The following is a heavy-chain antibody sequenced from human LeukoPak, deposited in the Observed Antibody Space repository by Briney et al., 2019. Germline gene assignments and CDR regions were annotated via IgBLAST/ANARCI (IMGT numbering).Heavy chain of an antibody. Sequence: GGSLRLSCAASGFTFSSYNMNRVRQAPGKGLEWVSSITSSSSYIYYADSVKGRFTISRDNAKNSLYLQMNSLRAEDTAVYYCAELGITMIGGVWGKGTTVTISS. CDR2: ITSSSSYI. V-gene: IGHV3-21*01. CDR3: AELGITMIGGV. D-gene: IGHD3-10*02. CDR1: GFTFSSYN. J-gene: IGHJ6*04.